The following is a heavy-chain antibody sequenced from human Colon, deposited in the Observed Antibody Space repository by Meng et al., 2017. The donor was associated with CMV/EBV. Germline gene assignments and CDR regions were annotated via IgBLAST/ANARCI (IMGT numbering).Heavy chain of an antibody. CDR3: ARAKRAFSGYDFEY. V-gene: IGHV1-2*06. CDR1: GYTFTEYY. CDR2: IYPKTGGT. J-gene: IGHJ4*01. D-gene: IGHD5-12*01. Sequence: KASGYTFTEYYNLWVRQAPGQGLEWMGRIYPKTGGTNFAQKFQGRVTLATNTSITTAYMELSSLTSDDTAVYYRARAKRAFSGYDFEYWGQGTLVTVSS.